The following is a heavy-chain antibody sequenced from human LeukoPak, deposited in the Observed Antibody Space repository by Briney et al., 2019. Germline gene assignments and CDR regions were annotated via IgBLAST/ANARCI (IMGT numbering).Heavy chain of an antibody. D-gene: IGHD2-2*01. CDR3: AREAAMEDIVVVPAAPSYYYYYYYMDV. J-gene: IGHJ6*03. CDR2: IHQHGSKE. Sequence: GGSLRLSCTTSGFNFRAYWMGWVRQAPGKGLEWVANIHQHGSKENYLDSVKGRFTISRDNAKSSIYLQMNSLRAEDTAIYYCAREAAMEDIVVVPAAPSYYYYYYYMDVWGKGTTVTVSS. CDR1: GFNFRAYW. V-gene: IGHV3-7*03.